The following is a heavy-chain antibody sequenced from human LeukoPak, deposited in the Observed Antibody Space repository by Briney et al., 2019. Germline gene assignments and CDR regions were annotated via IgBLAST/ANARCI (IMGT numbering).Heavy chain of an antibody. V-gene: IGHV3-23*01. CDR1: GFTFSSYA. CDR3: ARGGTGVPAASDY. J-gene: IGHJ4*02. Sequence: GGSLRLSCAASGFTFSSYAMSWVRQAPGKGLEWVSSISGGGGSTYYADSVKGRFTISRDTSKNTVYLQMNSLRAEDTAVYYCARGGTGVPAASDYWGQGILVTVSS. CDR2: ISGGGGST. D-gene: IGHD2-2*01.